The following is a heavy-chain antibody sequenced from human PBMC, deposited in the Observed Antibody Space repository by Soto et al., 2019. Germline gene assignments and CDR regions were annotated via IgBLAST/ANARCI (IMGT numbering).Heavy chain of an antibody. V-gene: IGHV1-8*01. CDR2: MNPNSGNT. J-gene: IGHJ4*02. CDR1: GYTFTSYD. CDR3: ARGRYNYDYIWGSYRQFDY. D-gene: IGHD3-16*02. Sequence: ASVKVSCKASGYTFTSYDINWVRQATGQGLEWMGWMNPNSGNTGYAQKFQGRVTMTRNTSISTAYMELSSLRSEDTAVYYCARGRYNYDYIWGSYRQFDYWGQGTLVTVSS.